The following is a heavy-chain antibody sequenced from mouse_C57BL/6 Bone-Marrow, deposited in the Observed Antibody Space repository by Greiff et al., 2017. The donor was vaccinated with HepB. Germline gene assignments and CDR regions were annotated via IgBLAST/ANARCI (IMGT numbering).Heavy chain of an antibody. Sequence: EVKLMESGGGLVKPGGSLKLSCAASGFTFSDYGMHWVRQAPEKGLEWVAYISSGSSTIYYADTVKGRVPIARDNAKNTLFLQMTSLRSEDTAMYYCATNWRGYYAMDYWGQGTSVAVSS. CDR1: GFTFSDYG. J-gene: IGHJ4*01. CDR2: ISSGSSTI. V-gene: IGHV5-17*01. D-gene: IGHD4-1*02. CDR3: ATNWRGYYAMDY.